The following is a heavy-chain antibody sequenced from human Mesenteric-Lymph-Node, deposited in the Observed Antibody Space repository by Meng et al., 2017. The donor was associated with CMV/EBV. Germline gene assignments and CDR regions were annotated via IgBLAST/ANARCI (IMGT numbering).Heavy chain of an antibody. Sequence: GESLKISCAASGFTFSSYWMSWVRQAPGRGLEWVANIKQDGGEEYDVDSVEGRFTISRDNAKNSLYLQMNSLRAEDTAVYYCARAYFDSSQDWGQGTLVTVSS. V-gene: IGHV3-7*01. CDR1: GFTFSSYW. CDR3: ARAYFDSSQD. J-gene: IGHJ1*01. CDR2: IKQDGGEE. D-gene: IGHD3-22*01.